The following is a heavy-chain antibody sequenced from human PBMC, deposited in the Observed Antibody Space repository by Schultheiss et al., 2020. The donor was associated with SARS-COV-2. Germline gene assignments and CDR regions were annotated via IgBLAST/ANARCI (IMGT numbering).Heavy chain of an antibody. J-gene: IGHJ5*02. V-gene: IGHV5-51*01. D-gene: IGHD6-19*01. CDR2: IYPGDSDT. CDR1: GCSFTSYW. CDR3: ARQSDFPWHAVAGTWGNWFDP. Sequence: GESLKISCKGAGCSFTSYWIGWVRQMPGKGLEWMGIIYPGDSDTRYSPSFQGQVTISADKSISTAYLQWSSLKASDTAMYYCARQSDFPWHAVAGTWGNWFDPWGQGTLVTVSS.